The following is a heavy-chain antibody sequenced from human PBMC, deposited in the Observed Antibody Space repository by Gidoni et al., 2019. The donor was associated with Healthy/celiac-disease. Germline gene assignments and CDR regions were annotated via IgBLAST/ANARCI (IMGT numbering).Heavy chain of an antibody. CDR2: ISGRGGST. CDR1: GFPFRSYA. J-gene: IGHJ6*02. Sequence: EVQLLESGGGLVQPGGSLRLSCAASGFPFRSYALGWVRQAPGKGLEWGSGISGRGGSTYYADSVKGRFTISRDNSKNTLYLQMNSLRAEDTAVYYCAKAFDPKNPDYYYYYGMDVWGQGTTVTVSS. V-gene: IGHV3-23*01. CDR3: AKAFDPKNPDYYYYYGMDV.